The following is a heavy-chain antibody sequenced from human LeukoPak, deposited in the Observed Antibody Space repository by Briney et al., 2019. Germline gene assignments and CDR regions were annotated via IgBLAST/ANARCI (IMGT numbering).Heavy chain of an antibody. D-gene: IGHD4-23*01. CDR3: AGGGNSVLDY. J-gene: IGHJ4*02. CDR2: IYSGGTT. V-gene: IGHV3-66*01. Sequence: GGSLRLSCAASGFTFSSYATSWVRQAPGKGLEWVSVIYSGGTTYYADSVKARFIISRDNSKNMLYLQMNSLRAEDTAVYYCAGGGNSVLDYWGQGTLVTVSS. CDR1: GFTFSSYA.